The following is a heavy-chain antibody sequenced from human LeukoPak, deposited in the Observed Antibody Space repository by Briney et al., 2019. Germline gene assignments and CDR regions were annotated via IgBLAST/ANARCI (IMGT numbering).Heavy chain of an antibody. Sequence: SETLSLTCTVSGGSISSYYWSWIRQPPGKGLEWIGHIYYSGSTNYNPSLKSRVTISVDTSKNQFSLKLSSVTAADTAVYYCARDTYGDWYFDLWGRGTLVTVSS. CDR2: IYYSGST. J-gene: IGHJ2*01. V-gene: IGHV4-59*01. D-gene: IGHD3-10*01. CDR3: ARDTYGDWYFDL. CDR1: GGSISSYY.